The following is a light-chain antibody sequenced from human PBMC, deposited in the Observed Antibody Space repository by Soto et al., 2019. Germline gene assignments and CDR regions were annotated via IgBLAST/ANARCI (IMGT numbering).Light chain of an antibody. CDR3: QSYDSSLSGSVV. Sequence: QSVLTQPPSVSGAPGQTVTISCTGSSSNIGAGYDVHWYQQLPGTAPKLLIYGNSNRPAGVPDRFSGSKYGTSASLAITGLRTEYEADYYCQSYDSSLSGSVVFGGGTKVTVL. J-gene: IGLJ2*01. V-gene: IGLV1-40*01. CDR1: SSNIGAGYD. CDR2: GNS.